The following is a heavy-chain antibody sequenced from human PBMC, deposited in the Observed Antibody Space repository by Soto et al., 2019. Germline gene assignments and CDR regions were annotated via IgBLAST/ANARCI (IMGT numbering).Heavy chain of an antibody. CDR2: IRYDGSNK. CDR3: ATDRGDYNSSPDY. CDR1: GFTFSSYD. J-gene: IGHJ4*02. V-gene: IGHV3-33*01. Sequence: GGSLRLSCAASGFTFSSYDMHWVRQGPGKGLEWVAVIRYDGSNKYYADAVKGRFTISRDNSKNTVYLQMNSLRAGDTAVYYCATDRGDYNSSPDYWGQGTLVTVSS. D-gene: IGHD3-10*01.